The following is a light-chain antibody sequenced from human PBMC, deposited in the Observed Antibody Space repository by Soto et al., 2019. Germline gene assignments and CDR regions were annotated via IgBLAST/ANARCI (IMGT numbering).Light chain of an antibody. J-gene: IGKJ1*01. Sequence: DIQMTQSPSTLSGSVGDRVTITCRASQTISSWLAWYQQKPGKAPKLLIYKASTLKSGAPSRFSVSGSGTEFTLTISSLQPDDFATYYCQHYNSYSEAFGQGTKVELK. CDR2: KAS. CDR3: QHYNSYSEA. V-gene: IGKV1-5*03. CDR1: QTISSW.